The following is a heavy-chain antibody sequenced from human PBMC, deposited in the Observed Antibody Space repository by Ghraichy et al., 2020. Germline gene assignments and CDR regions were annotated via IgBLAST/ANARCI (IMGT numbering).Heavy chain of an antibody. J-gene: IGHJ4*02. CDR1: GFTFSSYW. CDR3: AIARIADRPQAPSRRIYFDC. Sequence: GGSLRLSCAASGFTFSSYWMSWVRQAPGKGLEWVANIKQVGSEKYYVDSVKGRFTISRDNAKNSLYLQMNSLRAEDTAVYYCAIARIADRPQAPSRRIYFDCWGQGTLVTVSS. CDR2: IKQVGSEK. V-gene: IGHV3-7*01. D-gene: IGHD6-13*01.